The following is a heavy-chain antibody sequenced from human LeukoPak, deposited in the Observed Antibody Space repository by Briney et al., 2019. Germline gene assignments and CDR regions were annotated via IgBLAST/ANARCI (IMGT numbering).Heavy chain of an antibody. CDR3: ARWSYSSDWYFGTFAI. Sequence: ASVKVSCKASGYTFNTYGISWVRQAPGQGLEWMGWISTYDGNTNYAQNLQGRVTMTTDTSTRTAYMELRSLRSGDTAVYYCARWSYSSDWYFGTFAIWGQGTTVTISS. CDR2: ISTYDGNT. D-gene: IGHD6-19*01. J-gene: IGHJ3*02. V-gene: IGHV1-18*01. CDR1: GYTFNTYG.